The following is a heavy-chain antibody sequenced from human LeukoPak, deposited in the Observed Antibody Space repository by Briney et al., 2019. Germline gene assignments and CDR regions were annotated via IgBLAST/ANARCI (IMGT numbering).Heavy chain of an antibody. Sequence: RGESLKISCKGSGYSFTSYWIGWVRQMPGKGLEWMGRIDPSDSYTNYSPSFQGHVTISADKSISTAYLQWSSLKASDTAMYYCARLRFDGDCYVTWGQGTLVTVSS. J-gene: IGHJ5*02. D-gene: IGHD2-21*02. CDR2: IDPSDSYT. V-gene: IGHV5-10-1*01. CDR3: ARLRFDGDCYVT. CDR1: GYSFTSYW.